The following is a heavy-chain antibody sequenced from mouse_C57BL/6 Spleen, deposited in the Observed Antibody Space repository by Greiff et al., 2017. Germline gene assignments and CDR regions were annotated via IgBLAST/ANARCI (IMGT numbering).Heavy chain of an antibody. J-gene: IGHJ3*01. CDR2: IYPGDGDT. CDR1: GYAFSSSW. CDR3: ARGGSGFAY. Sequence: QVHVKQSGPELVKPGASVKISCKASGYAFSSSWMNWVKQRPGKGLEWIGRIYPGDGDTNYNGKFKGKATLTADKSSSTAYMQLSSLTSEDSAVYFCARGGSGFAYWGQGTLVTVSA. V-gene: IGHV1-82*01.